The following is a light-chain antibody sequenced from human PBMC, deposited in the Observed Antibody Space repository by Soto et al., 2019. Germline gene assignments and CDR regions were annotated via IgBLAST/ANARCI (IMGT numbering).Light chain of an antibody. V-gene: IGLV3-25*02. CDR1: ALPKQY. CDR3: QSADSSGTYV. Sequence: SYELTQPPSVSVSPGQTARITCSGDALPKQYSYWYQQKPGQAPVLVIYKDSERSSGIPERFSGSSSGTTVTLTISGVQAEDEADYYCQSADSSGTYVFGTGTKATVL. CDR2: KDS. J-gene: IGLJ1*01.